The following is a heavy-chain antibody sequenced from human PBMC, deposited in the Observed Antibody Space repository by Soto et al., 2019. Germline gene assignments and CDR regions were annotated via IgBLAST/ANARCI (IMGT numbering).Heavy chain of an antibody. CDR3: AKDQPYYYDSSGFFAP. D-gene: IGHD3-22*01. CDR2: ISGSGGST. Sequence: GGSLRLSCAASGFTFSSYAMSWVRQAPGKGLEWVSAISGSGGSTYYADSVKGRFTISRDNSKNTLYLQMNSLRAEDTAVYYCAKDQPYYYDSSGFFAPWGQGTLVTVS. V-gene: IGHV3-23*01. J-gene: IGHJ5*02. CDR1: GFTFSSYA.